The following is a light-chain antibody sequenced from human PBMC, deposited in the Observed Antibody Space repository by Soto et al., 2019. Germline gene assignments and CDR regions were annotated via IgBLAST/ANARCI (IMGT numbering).Light chain of an antibody. CDR3: ASSDDSMNGYV. CDR2: SNN. J-gene: IGLJ1*01. V-gene: IGLV1-44*01. Sequence: QSVLTQSPSASRTPGHRFTISFSGSSSNIGSIPVNWYQQFPGTAPKLLIYSNNQRPSGVPDRFSGSKSGTSASLDISGLKSEDEADYYCASSDDSMNGYVFGTGTKVTVL. CDR1: SSNIGSIP.